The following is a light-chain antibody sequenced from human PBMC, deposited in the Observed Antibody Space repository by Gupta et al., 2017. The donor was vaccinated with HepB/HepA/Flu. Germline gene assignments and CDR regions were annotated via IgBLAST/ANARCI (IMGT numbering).Light chain of an antibody. CDR2: SAS. V-gene: IGKV1-39*01. CDR1: QSVTKY. J-gene: IGKJ3*01. CDR3: QQSAATPHT. Sequence: DIQMTQSSSSLSASIGDRVTITCRANQSVTKYLNWYQQKPGKAPELLIYSASILQSGVPSRFNGSGSGTDFTLTISRLQPEDFATYFCQQSAATPHTFGHGTKVDIK.